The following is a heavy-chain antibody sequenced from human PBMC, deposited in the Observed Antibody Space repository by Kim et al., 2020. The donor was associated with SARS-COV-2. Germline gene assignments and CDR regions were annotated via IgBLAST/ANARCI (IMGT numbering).Heavy chain of an antibody. CDR3: ARHSLLTSPSWEFDY. V-gene: IGHV5-51*01. Sequence: GESLKISCKGSGYGFTTYWIGWLRQMPGKGLDWVAIINPADSDTRYSPSFRGQVTISADKSISTAYLQWNTLRTSDTAMYYCARHSLLTSPSWEFDYWGQGTLVTVSS. CDR1: GYGFTTYW. D-gene: IGHD2-2*01. J-gene: IGHJ4*02. CDR2: INPADSDT.